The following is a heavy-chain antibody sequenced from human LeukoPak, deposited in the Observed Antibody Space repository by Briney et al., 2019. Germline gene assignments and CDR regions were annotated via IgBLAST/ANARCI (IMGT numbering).Heavy chain of an antibody. CDR2: IYYSGST. J-gene: IGHJ3*02. CDR1: GGSISSYY. CDR3: ASGLWIRNAFDI. Sequence: SETLSLTCTVSGGSISSYYWSWIRQPPGKGLEWIGYIYYSGSTNYNPSLKSRVTISVDTSKNQFSLKLSSVTAADTAVYCCASGLWIRNAFDIWGQGTMVTVSS. D-gene: IGHD5-18*01. V-gene: IGHV4-59*01.